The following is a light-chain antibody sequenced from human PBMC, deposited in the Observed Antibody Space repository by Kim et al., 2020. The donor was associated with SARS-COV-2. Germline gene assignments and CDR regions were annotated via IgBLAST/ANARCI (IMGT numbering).Light chain of an antibody. CDR2: DNN. CDR1: SSNIGNNY. J-gene: IGLJ3*02. V-gene: IGLV1-51*01. Sequence: GQQVTISFSGSSSNIGNNYVSWYQQLPGTAPNPLIYDNNKRPSVFPDRFAGSKSGTSATLGITGLQTGDEADYYCGTWDSSLSAGVFGGGTQLTVL. CDR3: GTWDSSLSAGV.